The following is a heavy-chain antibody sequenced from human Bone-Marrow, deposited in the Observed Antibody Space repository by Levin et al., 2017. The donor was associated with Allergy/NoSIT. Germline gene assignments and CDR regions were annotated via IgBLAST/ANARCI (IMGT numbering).Heavy chain of an antibody. CDR3: ARSRYGNQFDS. Sequence: PSETLSLTCAVSGGSISSSDWWNWVRQSPEKGLEWIGEIYRSGNANYNPSLKSRVTISIDTFSNQFSVNLRSVTAADTAVYYCARSRYGNQFDSWGRGTLVTVSS. CDR1: GGSISSSDW. J-gene: IGHJ4*02. D-gene: IGHD1-1*01. V-gene: IGHV4-4*02. CDR2: IYRSGNA.